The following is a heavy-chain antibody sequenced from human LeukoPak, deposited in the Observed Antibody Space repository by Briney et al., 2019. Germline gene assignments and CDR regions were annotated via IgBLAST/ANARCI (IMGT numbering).Heavy chain of an antibody. Sequence: PGGSLRLSCAASGSTFSSHTMNWVRQAPGKGLEWVSYISNTGSVIYYADSVKGRFTISRDNAKNSLYLQMNSLRAEDTAVYYCARVGHGFGSSSDYWGQGTLVTVSS. V-gene: IGHV3-48*04. CDR3: ARVGHGFGSSSDY. CDR1: GSTFSSHT. D-gene: IGHD6-13*01. CDR2: ISNTGSVI. J-gene: IGHJ4*02.